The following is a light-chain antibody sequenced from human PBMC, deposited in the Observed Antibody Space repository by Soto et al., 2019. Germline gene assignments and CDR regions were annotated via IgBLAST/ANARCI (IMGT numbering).Light chain of an antibody. V-gene: IGKV3-15*01. CDR1: QSVSSN. J-gene: IGKJ1*01. CDR2: GAS. Sequence: EIVMTQSPATLSVSPGERATLSCRASQSVSSNLAWYQQKPGQAPGLLMYGASTRATGIPDRFSGSGSGTEFTLPISSLQSEDFAVYYCQQHNNWPPWTFGQGTKVEIK. CDR3: QQHNNWPPWT.